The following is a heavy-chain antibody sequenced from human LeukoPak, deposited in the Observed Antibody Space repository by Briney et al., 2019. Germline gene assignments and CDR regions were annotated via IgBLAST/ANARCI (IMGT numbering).Heavy chain of an antibody. CDR1: GGTFSSYA. V-gene: IGHV1-69*05. CDR3: ARDDSSSSYDY. Sequence: SVKVSCKASGGTFSSYAISWVRQAPGQGLEWMGGIIPIFGTANYAQKLQGRVTMTTDTSTSTAYMELRSLRSDDTAVYYCARDDSSSSYDYWGQGTLVTVSS. D-gene: IGHD6-6*01. J-gene: IGHJ4*02. CDR2: IIPIFGTA.